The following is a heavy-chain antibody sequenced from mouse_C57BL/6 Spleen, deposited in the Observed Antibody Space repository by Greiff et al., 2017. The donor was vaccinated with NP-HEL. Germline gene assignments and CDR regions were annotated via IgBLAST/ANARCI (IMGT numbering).Heavy chain of an antibody. CDR1: GYAFSSYW. D-gene: IGHD1-1*01. Sequence: VQVVESGAELVKPGASVKISCKASGYAFSSYWMNWVKQRPGKGLEWIGQIYPGDGDTNYNGKFKGKATLTADKSSSTAYMQLSSLTSEDSAVYFCARDYGSRGRDYFAYWGQGTTLTVSS. CDR2: IYPGDGDT. V-gene: IGHV1-80*01. J-gene: IGHJ2*01. CDR3: ARDYGSRGRDYFAY.